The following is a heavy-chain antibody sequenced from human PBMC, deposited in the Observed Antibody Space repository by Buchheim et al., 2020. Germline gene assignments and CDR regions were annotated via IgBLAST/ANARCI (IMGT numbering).Heavy chain of an antibody. Sequence: QMQLVQSGAEVKKPGASVKVSCKASGYTFTSYDINWVRQATGQGLEWMGWMNPNSGNTGYAQKFQGRVTMTRNTSISTAYMELSSLRSEDTAVYYCARAGAYCGGDCYTLWYFGLWGRGTL. CDR2: MNPNSGNT. J-gene: IGHJ2*01. CDR1: GYTFTSYD. V-gene: IGHV1-8*01. D-gene: IGHD2-21*01. CDR3: ARAGAYCGGDCYTLWYFGL.